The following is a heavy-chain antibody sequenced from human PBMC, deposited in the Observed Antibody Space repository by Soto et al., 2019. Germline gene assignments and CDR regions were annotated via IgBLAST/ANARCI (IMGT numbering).Heavy chain of an antibody. D-gene: IGHD2-2*01. CDR3: AKSSSRAHYYGLDV. CDR1: GETFSSYV. CDR2: VSAGGVYT. Sequence: AGSLELSCAASGETFSSYVMNWVRQSPGRGLEWVAGVSAGGVYTSHADSVKGRFTISRDNSKDTLYLHMSSLRAEDTAIYYCAKSSSRAHYYGLDVWGQGTTVTVSS. V-gene: IGHV3-23*01. J-gene: IGHJ6*01.